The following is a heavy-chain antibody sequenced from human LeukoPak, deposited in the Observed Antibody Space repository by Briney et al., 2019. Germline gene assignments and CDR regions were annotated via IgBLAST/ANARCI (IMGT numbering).Heavy chain of an antibody. D-gene: IGHD3-3*01. CDR2: IKQDGSEK. Sequence: GGSLRLSCAASGFTFSSYWMSWVRQAPGKGLEWVANIKQDGSEKYYVDSVKGRFTISRDNAKNSLYLQMNSLRAEDTAVYYCARDWGDTIFGVSCWFDPWGQGTLVTVSS. CDR1: GFTFSSYW. V-gene: IGHV3-7*01. CDR3: ARDWGDTIFGVSCWFDP. J-gene: IGHJ5*02.